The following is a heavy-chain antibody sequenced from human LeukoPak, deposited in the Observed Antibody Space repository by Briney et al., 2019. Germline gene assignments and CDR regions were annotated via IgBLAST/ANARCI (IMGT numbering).Heavy chain of an antibody. Sequence: SVKVSCKVSGGTFSSYAISWVRQAPGQGLEWMGGIIPIFGTANYAQKFQGRVTITTDESTSTAYMELSSLRSEDTAVYYCARSARYDSSGYSKSGDYWGQGTLVTVSS. D-gene: IGHD3-22*01. V-gene: IGHV1-69*05. CDR2: IIPIFGTA. CDR3: ARSARYDSSGYSKSGDY. CDR1: GGTFSSYA. J-gene: IGHJ4*02.